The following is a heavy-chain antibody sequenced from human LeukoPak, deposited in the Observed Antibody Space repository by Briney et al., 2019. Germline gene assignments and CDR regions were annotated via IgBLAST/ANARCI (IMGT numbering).Heavy chain of an antibody. CDR1: GGSISSYY. J-gene: IGHJ4*02. CDR3: ARDGSYYDSSGYYSVDY. Sequence: SETLSLTCTVSGGSISSYYWSWIRQPPGKGLEWIGSIYHSGSTYYNPSLKSRVTISVDTSKNQFSLKLSSVTAADTAVYYCARDGSYYDSSGYYSVDYWGQGTLVTVSS. D-gene: IGHD3-22*01. CDR2: IYHSGST. V-gene: IGHV4-38-2*02.